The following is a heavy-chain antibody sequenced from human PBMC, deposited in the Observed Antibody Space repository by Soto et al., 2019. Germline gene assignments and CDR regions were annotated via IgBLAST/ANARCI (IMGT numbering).Heavy chain of an antibody. J-gene: IGHJ4*02. CDR3: ARVARKDFDY. CDR2: LYYRGST. Sequence: QVRLQESGPGLVKPSQTLSLTCTVSGGSISSGGYYWSWIRQRPGKGLEWIGYLYYRGSTCYNPPLNSRVTISVDTSKNQFSLKLSSVTAADTAVYYCARVARKDFDYWGQGTLVTVSS. CDR1: GGSISSGGYY. D-gene: IGHD6-6*01. V-gene: IGHV4-31*03.